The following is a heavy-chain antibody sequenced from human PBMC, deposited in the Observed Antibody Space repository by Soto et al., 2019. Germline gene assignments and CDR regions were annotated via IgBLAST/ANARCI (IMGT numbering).Heavy chain of an antibody. D-gene: IGHD5-18*01. CDR2: IYSGGSA. J-gene: IGHJ4*02. CDR1: GFTVSSNY. V-gene: IGHV3-66*04. Sequence: EVQLVESGGGLVQPGGSLRLSCAASGFTVSSNYMSWVRQAPGKGLEWVSVIYSGGSAYYADSVKGRFTISRDNSKNTLYRQMNSLRDEDMAVYYCARHGYSYGGGYFDYWGQGPLVTVSS. CDR3: ARHGYSYGGGYFDY.